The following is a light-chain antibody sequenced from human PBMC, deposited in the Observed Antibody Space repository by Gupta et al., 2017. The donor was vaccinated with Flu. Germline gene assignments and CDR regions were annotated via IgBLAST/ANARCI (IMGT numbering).Light chain of an antibody. V-gene: IGKV3-11*02. CDR1: QTADND. Sequence: PRAAATLSYTTSQTADNDLDWYQKRPGQPPRLLMSGVSKRATGRPARFSGSGCGRDFTLTITSLEAEEVAVYFCVQRSDWGPVGFTFGHGTRV. CDR3: VQRSDWGPVGFT. J-gene: IGKJ1*01. CDR2: GVS.